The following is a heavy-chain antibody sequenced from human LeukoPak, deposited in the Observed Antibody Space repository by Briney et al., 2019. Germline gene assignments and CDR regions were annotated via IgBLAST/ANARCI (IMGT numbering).Heavy chain of an antibody. V-gene: IGHV1-2*02. CDR2: IDPNSGGT. CDR3: ARDPSTRYYTDY. CDR1: GYTFTGYY. J-gene: IGHJ4*02. D-gene: IGHD2-2*01. Sequence: ASVKVSCKAFGYTFTGYYLHWVRQAPGQGLEWMGWIDPNSGGTNYAQTFQGRVAMTRDTSISTAYMELSRLRSDDTAVYYCARDPSTRYYTDYWGQGTLVTVSS.